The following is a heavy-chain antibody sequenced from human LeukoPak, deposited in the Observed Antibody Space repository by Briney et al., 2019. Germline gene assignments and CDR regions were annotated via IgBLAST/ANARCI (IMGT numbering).Heavy chain of an antibody. CDR2: INPNSGAT. Sequence: ASVKVPCKASGYTFTAYYMHWVRQAPGQGLEWMGWINPNSGATNYAQKFQGRVTMTRDTSISTAYMELSSLRSDDTAVYYCARDLFTLYGGNSGFHFDYWGQGALVTVSS. V-gene: IGHV1-2*02. J-gene: IGHJ4*02. D-gene: IGHD4-23*01. CDR3: ARDLFTLYGGNSGFHFDY. CDR1: GYTFTAYY.